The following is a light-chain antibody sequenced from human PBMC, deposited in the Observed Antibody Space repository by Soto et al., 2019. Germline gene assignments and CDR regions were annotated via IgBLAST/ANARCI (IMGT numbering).Light chain of an antibody. CDR2: GAS. CDR3: QQYGRA. CDR1: QSVSSSS. J-gene: IGKJ1*01. V-gene: IGKV3-20*01. Sequence: EIVLTQSPGTLSSSPGERATLSCRASQSVSSSSLAWYQQKPGQAPRLLIYGASRRATGIPDRFSGSGSGTDFTLTISRLEPEDFAVYYCQQYGRAFGQGTKVDIK.